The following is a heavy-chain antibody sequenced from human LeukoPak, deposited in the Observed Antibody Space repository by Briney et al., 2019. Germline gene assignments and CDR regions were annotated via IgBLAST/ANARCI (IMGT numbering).Heavy chain of an antibody. CDR3: AKGGEVQPMQRTIQLSPALPDY. CDR1: GFTFRSYG. CDR2: ISYDGSNK. V-gene: IGHV3-30*18. J-gene: IGHJ4*02. Sequence: GRSLRLSCAVSGFTFRSYGMHWVRQAPGKGLEWVAVISYDGSNKYYADSVKGRFTISRDNSKNTLYLQMNSLRAEDTAVYYRAKGGEVQPMQRTIQLSPALPDYWGQGTLVTVSS. D-gene: IGHD1-1*01.